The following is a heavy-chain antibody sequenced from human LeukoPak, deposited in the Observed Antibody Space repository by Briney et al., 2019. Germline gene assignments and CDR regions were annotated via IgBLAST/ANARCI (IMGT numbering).Heavy chain of an antibody. CDR3: AKPRDSIVGTTTPTRLATLDI. V-gene: IGHV3-74*01. J-gene: IGHJ3*02. CDR1: GFTFSNYW. D-gene: IGHD1-26*01. Sequence: TGGSQRLSCAASGFTFSNYWMSWVRQAPGKGLVWVSRINSDGNSRHYADSVKGRFTISRDNPNNTLYLQMNNLRAEDTAVYYCAKPRDSIVGTTTPTRLATLDIWGQGTMVSVSS. CDR2: INSDGNSR.